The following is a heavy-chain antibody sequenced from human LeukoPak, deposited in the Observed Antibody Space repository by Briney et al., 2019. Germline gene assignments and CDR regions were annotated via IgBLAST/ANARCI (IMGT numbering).Heavy chain of an antibody. J-gene: IGHJ6*03. Sequence: ASVKVSCKVSGYTVTELSMHWVRQSPGKGLEWMGGFHPEDGETIYAQKFQGRVTMTEDTSTDTAYMELSSLRSEDTAVYYCARGIRTKAAGRYYYYYMDVWGKGTTVTVSS. CDR2: FHPEDGET. D-gene: IGHD6-13*01. CDR1: GYTVTELS. CDR3: ARGIRTKAAGRYYYYYMDV. V-gene: IGHV1-24*01.